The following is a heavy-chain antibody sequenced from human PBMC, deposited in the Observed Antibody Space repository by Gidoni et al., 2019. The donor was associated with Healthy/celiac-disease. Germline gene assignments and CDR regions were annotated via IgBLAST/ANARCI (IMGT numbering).Heavy chain of an antibody. V-gene: IGHV3-30-3*01. CDR2: ISYDGSNK. J-gene: IGHJ4*02. Sequence: QVQLVESGGGVVQPGRSLRLSCAASGFTFRSYAMHWVRQAPGKGLEWVVVISYDGSNKYYADSVKGRFTISRDNSKNTLYLQMNSLRAEDTAVYYCARDGASYDSSGYLVSPTFDYWGQGTLVTVSS. D-gene: IGHD3-22*01. CDR3: ARDGASYDSSGYLVSPTFDY. CDR1: GFTFRSYA.